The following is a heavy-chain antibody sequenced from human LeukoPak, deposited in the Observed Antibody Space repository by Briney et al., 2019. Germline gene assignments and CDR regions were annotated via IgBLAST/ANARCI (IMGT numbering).Heavy chain of an antibody. CDR1: GGSISSYY. CDR3: AGLILQLVSFDY. Sequence: ASETLSLTCTVSGGSISSYYWSWIRQPPGKGLEWIGYIYYSGSTNYNPSLKSRVTISVDTSKNQFSLKLSSVTAADTAVYYCAGLILQLVSFDYWGQGTLVTVSS. D-gene: IGHD6-6*01. V-gene: IGHV4-59*12. CDR2: IYYSGST. J-gene: IGHJ4*02.